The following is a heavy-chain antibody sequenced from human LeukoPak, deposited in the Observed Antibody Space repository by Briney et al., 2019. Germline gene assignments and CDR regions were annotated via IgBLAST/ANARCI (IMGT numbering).Heavy chain of an antibody. V-gene: IGHV4-59*08. CDR1: GGSISSYY. Sequence: SETLSLTCTVSGGSISSYYWSWIRQPPGKGLEWIGYIYYSGSTNYNPSLKSRVTISVDTFKNQFSLKLSSVTAADTAVYYYAMDSNWYAVWGQGTLVTVSS. D-gene: IGHD2-8*01. J-gene: IGHJ4*02. CDR2: IYYSGST. CDR3: AMDSNWYAV.